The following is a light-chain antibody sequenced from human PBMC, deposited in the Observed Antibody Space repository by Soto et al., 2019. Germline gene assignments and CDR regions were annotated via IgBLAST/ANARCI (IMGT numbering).Light chain of an antibody. CDR2: GAS. V-gene: IGKV3-15*01. CDR1: QSVSSN. CDR3: QQYNNWPPVFT. J-gene: IGKJ3*01. Sequence: EIVMTQSPATLSVSPGERATLSCRASQSVSSNLAWYQQKPGQASRLLIYGASTRATGIPARCSGSGSGTEFTLTISSLQSVDFAVYYCQQYNNWPPVFTFGPGTKVYIK.